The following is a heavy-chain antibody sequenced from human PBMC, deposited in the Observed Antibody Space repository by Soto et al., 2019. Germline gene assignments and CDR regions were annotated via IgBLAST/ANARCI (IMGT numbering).Heavy chain of an antibody. D-gene: IGHD3-3*01. CDR3: VREVYYDFWSGFNTHPYYFDY. V-gene: IGHV3-64D*06. J-gene: IGHJ4*02. Sequence: SGGSLRLSCSASGFTLSSYAMHWVRQAPGKGLEYVSAISSNGGSTYYADSVKGRFTISRDNSKNTLYLQMSSLRAEDTAVYFCVREVYYDFWSGFNTHPYYFDYWGQGTLVTVSS. CDR2: ISSNGGST. CDR1: GFTLSSYA.